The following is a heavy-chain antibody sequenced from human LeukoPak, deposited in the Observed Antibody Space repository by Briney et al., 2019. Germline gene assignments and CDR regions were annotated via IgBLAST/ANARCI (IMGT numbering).Heavy chain of an antibody. J-gene: IGHJ4*02. V-gene: IGHV3-23*01. CDR2: ISGSGGST. D-gene: IGHD2-15*01. Sequence: GGSLRLSCAASGFTFSSYAMSWVRQTPEKGLEWVSAISGSGGSTYYADSVKGRFTISRDNSKNTLYLQMNSLRAEDTAVYYCAKGAVGRYCSGGSCYRYFDYWGQGTLVTVSS. CDR3: AKGAVGRYCSGGSCYRYFDY. CDR1: GFTFSSYA.